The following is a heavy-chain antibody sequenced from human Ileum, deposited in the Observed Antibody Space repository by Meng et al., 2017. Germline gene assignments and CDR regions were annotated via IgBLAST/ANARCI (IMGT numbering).Heavy chain of an antibody. CDR3: AHIFDS. J-gene: IGHJ4*02. V-gene: IGHV4-4*02. Sequence: VELQGSGLGLVAPSGTLSRTCAVSGRSISSSDWWSWVRQPPGKGLEWIAEMNLGGSPNYNPSLKSRVTMSVDKSNDHLSLQLTSVTAADTAVYYCAHIFDSWGQGTLVTVSS. CDR2: MNLGGSP. CDR1: GRSISSSDW.